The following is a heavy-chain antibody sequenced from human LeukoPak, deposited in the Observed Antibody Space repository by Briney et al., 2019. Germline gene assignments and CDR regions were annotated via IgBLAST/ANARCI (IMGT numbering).Heavy chain of an antibody. Sequence: SETLSLTCIVSGSISSYYWTWIRQPPGKGLEWIGHSYFTGNPNYNPSLKSRVTISVDPPKDQFSLKLTSVTAADTAVYYCAGLRSTVAWASFDYWGQGILVTVSS. J-gene: IGHJ4*02. D-gene: IGHD4-23*01. CDR1: GSISSYY. V-gene: IGHV4-59*08. CDR2: SYFTGNP. CDR3: AGLRSTVAWASFDY.